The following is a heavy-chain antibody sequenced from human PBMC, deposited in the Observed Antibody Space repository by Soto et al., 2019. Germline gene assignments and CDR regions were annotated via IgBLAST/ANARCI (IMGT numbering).Heavy chain of an antibody. CDR3: ARALGHSSSWYGDS. CDR1: GFSFSNYW. V-gene: IGHV3-7*01. D-gene: IGHD6-13*01. Sequence: GGSLRLSCSASGFSFSNYWMAWVRQAPGKGLEWVANIEQDGSDKFYVDSLRGRFTISRDNAKNSLYPQMNSLRAEDSAVYYCARALGHSSSWYGDSWGQGTPVTVSS. CDR2: IEQDGSDK. J-gene: IGHJ4*02.